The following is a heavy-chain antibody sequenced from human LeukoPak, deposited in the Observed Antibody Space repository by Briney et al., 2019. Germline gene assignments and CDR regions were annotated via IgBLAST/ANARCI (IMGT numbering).Heavy chain of an antibody. D-gene: IGHD2-8*01. CDR1: GFTFSSYG. V-gene: IGHV3-30*03. CDR3: ARGMVSMYNWFDP. CDR2: ISYDGSNK. Sequence: GRSLRLSCAASGFTFSSYGMHWVRQAPGKGLEWVAVISYDGSNKYYADSVKGRFTISRDNSKNTLYLQMNSLRAEDTAVYYCARGMVSMYNWFDPWGQGTLVTVSS. J-gene: IGHJ5*02.